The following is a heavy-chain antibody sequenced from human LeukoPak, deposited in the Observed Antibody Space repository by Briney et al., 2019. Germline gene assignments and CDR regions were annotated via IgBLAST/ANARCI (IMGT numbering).Heavy chain of an antibody. CDR1: GGSISSYY. D-gene: IGHD5-12*01. CDR3: AGRSSSGYDSPFDY. V-gene: IGHV4-59*08. CDR2: IYYSGST. Sequence: PSETLSLTCTVSGGSISSYYWSWIRQPPGKGLEWIGYIYYSGSTNYNPSLKSRVTISVDTSKNQFSLKLSSVTAADTAVYYCAGRSSSGYDSPFDYWGQGTLVTVPS. J-gene: IGHJ4*02.